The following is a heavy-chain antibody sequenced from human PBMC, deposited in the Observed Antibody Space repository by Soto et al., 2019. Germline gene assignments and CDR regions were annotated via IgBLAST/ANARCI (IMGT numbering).Heavy chain of an antibody. Sequence: QVQLVQSGAEVKEPGDSVRVSCEASGYTFTAYYIHWVRQAPGQGLEWMGWINPKFGDTTYAQDFQGRLTLTRDMYISTGYMDLMRLTTDDTAIYYCARNMDYYYGPGSGNGHGVWGQGTTVNVFS. CDR2: INPKFGDT. J-gene: IGHJ6*02. CDR3: ARNMDYYYGPGSGNGHGV. CDR1: GYTFTAYY. D-gene: IGHD3-10*01. V-gene: IGHV1-2*02.